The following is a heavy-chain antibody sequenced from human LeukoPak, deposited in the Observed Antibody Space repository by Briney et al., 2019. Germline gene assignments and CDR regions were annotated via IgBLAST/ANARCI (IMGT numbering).Heavy chain of an antibody. Sequence: GGSLRLSCAASGFTFSSYGMSWVRQAPGKGLEWVSTISGSSGSTYYADSVKSRFTISRDNSKTTLSLQMNSLRAEDTAVYYCAKDLGRYVERISMVRGPPPYENWFQGTLVTVSS. J-gene: IGHJ4*02. D-gene: IGHD3-10*01. CDR1: GFTFSSYG. CDR2: ISGSSGST. CDR3: AKDLGRYVERISMVRGPPPYEN. V-gene: IGHV3-23*01.